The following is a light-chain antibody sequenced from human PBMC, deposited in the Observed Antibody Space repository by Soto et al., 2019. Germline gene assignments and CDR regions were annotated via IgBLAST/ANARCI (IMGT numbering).Light chain of an antibody. J-gene: IGLJ1*01. CDR1: SSDVGGYNY. CDR3: SSYTSTTAYV. CDR2: EVS. Sequence: QSALAKPASGSGSPGQSITISCTGTSSDVGGYNYVSWYQQHPGKAPKLMIYEVSNRPSGVSNRFSGSKSGNTASLTISGLHAEDEADYYCSSYTSTTAYVFGSGTNVAVL. V-gene: IGLV2-14*01.